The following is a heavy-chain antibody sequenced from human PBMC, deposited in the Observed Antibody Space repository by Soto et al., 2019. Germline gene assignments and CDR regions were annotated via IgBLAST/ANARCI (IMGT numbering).Heavy chain of an antibody. CDR3: ACDAPLGLLSY. CDR1: GYSFTSYG. V-gene: IGHV1-18*01. CDR2: ISAYNGNT. Sequence: ASVKVSCKASGYSFTSYGISWVRQAPGEGLEWMGWISAYNGNTNYAQKLQGRVTMTTDTSTSTAYMELRSLRSDDTAVYYCACDAPLGLLSYCGQGTLVTVSS. J-gene: IGHJ1*01. D-gene: IGHD1-7*01.